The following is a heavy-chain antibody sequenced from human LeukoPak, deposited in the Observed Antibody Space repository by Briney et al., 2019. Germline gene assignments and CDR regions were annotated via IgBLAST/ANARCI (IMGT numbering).Heavy chain of an antibody. Sequence: PGGSLRLSCAASGFTFSSYSMNWVRQAPGKGLEWGSYISSSSSTIYYADSVKGRFTISRDNAKNSLYLQMNSLRAEDTAVYYCARDWRGTGYFDYWGQGTLVTVSS. J-gene: IGHJ4*02. CDR1: GFTFSSYS. V-gene: IGHV3-48*01. D-gene: IGHD1-1*01. CDR3: ARDWRGTGYFDY. CDR2: ISSSSSTI.